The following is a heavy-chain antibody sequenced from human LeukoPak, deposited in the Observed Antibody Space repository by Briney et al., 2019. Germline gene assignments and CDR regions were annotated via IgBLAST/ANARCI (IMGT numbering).Heavy chain of an antibody. V-gene: IGHV3-15*01. J-gene: IGHJ4*02. CDR3: TTAQPSSSWPVY. CDR1: GFTFSNAW. CDR2: IKSKTDGGTT. D-gene: IGHD6-13*01. Sequence: SGGSLRLSCAASGFTFSNAWMSWVRQAPGKGLEWVGRIKSKTDGGTTDYAAPVKGRFTISRDDSKNTLYLQMNSLKTEDTAVYYCTTAQPSSSWPVYWGQGTLVTVSS.